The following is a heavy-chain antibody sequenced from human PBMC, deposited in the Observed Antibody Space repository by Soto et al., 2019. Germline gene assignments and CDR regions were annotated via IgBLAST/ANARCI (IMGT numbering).Heavy chain of an antibody. CDR2: INAGNGNT. V-gene: IGHV1-3*01. CDR1: GYTLTNYA. J-gene: IGHJ3*02. CDR3: ASPGVYYDSSGYYYDLDAFDI. Sequence: ASMKVSCKASGYTLTNYAMHWVRQAPGQKLEWMGWINAGNGNTKYSQKFQGRVTITRDTSASTAYMELSSLRSEDTAVYYCASPGVYYDSSGYYYDLDAFDIWGQGTMVTVSS. D-gene: IGHD3-22*01.